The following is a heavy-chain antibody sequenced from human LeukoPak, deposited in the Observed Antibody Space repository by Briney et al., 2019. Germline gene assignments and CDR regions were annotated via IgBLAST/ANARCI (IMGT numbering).Heavy chain of an antibody. CDR3: ARVSVTIFGVVINYYGMDV. CDR2: INHSGST. V-gene: IGHV4-39*07. J-gene: IGHJ6*02. Sequence: SETLSLTCSVSGASISRTNYYWGWVRQPPGKGLEWIGEINHSGSTNYNPSLKSRVTISVDTSKNQFSLKLSSVTAADTAVYYWARVSVTIFGVVINYYGMDVWGQGTTVTVSS. CDR1: GASISRTNYY. D-gene: IGHD3-3*01.